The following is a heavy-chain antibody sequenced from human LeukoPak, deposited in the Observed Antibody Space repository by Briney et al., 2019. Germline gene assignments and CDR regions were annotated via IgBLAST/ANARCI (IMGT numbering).Heavy chain of an antibody. CDR2: IYHSGST. V-gene: IGHV4-30-2*01. CDR3: AGRPGYGSGSPYYYYGMDV. D-gene: IGHD3-10*01. Sequence: SETLSLTCAVSGGSISSGGYSWSWIRQPPGKGLEWIGYIYHSGSTYYNPSLKSRVTISVDRSKNQFSLKLSSVTAADTAVYYCAGRPGYGSGSPYYYYGMDVWGKGTTVTVSS. CDR1: GGSISSGGYS. J-gene: IGHJ6*04.